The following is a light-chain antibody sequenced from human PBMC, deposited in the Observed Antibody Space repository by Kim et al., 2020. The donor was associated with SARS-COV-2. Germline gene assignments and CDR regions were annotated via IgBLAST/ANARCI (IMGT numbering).Light chain of an antibody. Sequence: ASVGDRVTITCRASQSISVYLNWYQQKPGKAPQLLIYAASSLQSGVPSRFSGSGSGTDFILTISSLQPEDFAVYYCQQSDSAPWTFGQGTKVDIK. CDR3: QQSDSAPWT. V-gene: IGKV1-39*01. CDR1: QSISVY. CDR2: AAS. J-gene: IGKJ1*01.